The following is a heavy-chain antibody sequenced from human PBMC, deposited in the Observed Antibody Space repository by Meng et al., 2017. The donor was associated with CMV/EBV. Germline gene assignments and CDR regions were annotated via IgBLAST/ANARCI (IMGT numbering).Heavy chain of an antibody. V-gene: IGHV1-2*02. Sequence: QWQLVQDGAEVKKPGASVKGSCKASGYTFTGYYMHWVRQAPGQGLEWMGWVNSNNDATNYARKFQGRVSMTRDTSISTAHMELSRLMSDDTAVYYCVRSSGWSLFDYWGQGTLVTVSS. J-gene: IGHJ4*02. CDR1: GYTFTGYY. D-gene: IGHD6-19*01. CDR3: VRSSGWSLFDY. CDR2: VNSNNDAT.